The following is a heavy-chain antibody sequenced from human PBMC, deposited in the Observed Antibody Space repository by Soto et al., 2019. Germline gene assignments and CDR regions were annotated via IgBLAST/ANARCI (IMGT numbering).Heavy chain of an antibody. Sequence: HPGGSLRLSCAASGFTFSSYWMHWARQAPGKGLVWVSRINSDGSSTSYADSVKGRFTISRDNAKNTLYLQMNSLRAEDTAVYYCARGSRVLRYFDPSPNWFDPWGQGTLVTVSS. CDR1: GFTFSSYW. J-gene: IGHJ5*02. CDR2: INSDGSST. V-gene: IGHV3-74*01. D-gene: IGHD3-9*01. CDR3: ARGSRVLRYFDPSPNWFDP.